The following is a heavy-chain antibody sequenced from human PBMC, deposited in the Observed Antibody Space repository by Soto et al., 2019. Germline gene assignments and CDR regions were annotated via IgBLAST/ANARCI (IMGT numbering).Heavy chain of an antibody. CDR1: GYTFNSAG. J-gene: IGHJ4*02. CDR2: ISVDNGDT. Sequence: QVHLVQSGPEVKEPGASVRVSCKASGYTFNSAGLAWVRQAPGQGLEWMGWISVDNGDTKYAQKFQGRVTMTTDTSTTTAYMDLRGLKSDDTAFFYCARVQSLGYCRSASCYDVFDQWGQCTLVTVSS. D-gene: IGHD2-2*01. V-gene: IGHV1-18*01. CDR3: ARVQSLGYCRSASCYDVFDQ.